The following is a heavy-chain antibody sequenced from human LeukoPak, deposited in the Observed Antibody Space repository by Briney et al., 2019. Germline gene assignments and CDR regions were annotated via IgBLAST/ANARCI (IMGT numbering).Heavy chain of an antibody. Sequence: GGALRLSCAASGFTFSSYSMHWVRQAPGKGLERVSFIRGDGSKKYYADSVRGRFTISRDNTKKTLYLQINRLRAEDTAVYYCAKDPRPPFWSGYYAGYFDYWGQGTLVTVSS. V-gene: IGHV3-30*02. J-gene: IGHJ4*02. CDR2: IRGDGSKK. D-gene: IGHD3-3*01. CDR3: AKDPRPPFWSGYYAGYFDY. CDR1: GFTFSSYS.